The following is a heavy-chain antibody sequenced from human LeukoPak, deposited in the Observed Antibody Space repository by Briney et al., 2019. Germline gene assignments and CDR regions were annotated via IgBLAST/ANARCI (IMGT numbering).Heavy chain of an antibody. CDR2: ISYSGST. D-gene: IGHD5-12*01. CDR3: ARQSSGYDLGPFAY. CDR1: GGSISSYY. V-gene: IGHV4-59*08. J-gene: IGHJ4*02. Sequence: SETLSLTCTVSGGSISSYYWSWIRQPPGKGLELIAYISYSGSTNYNPSLRSRVTISLDTSKNHFSLKLSSVTAADTAVYYCARQSSGYDLGPFAYWGQGTLVTVSS.